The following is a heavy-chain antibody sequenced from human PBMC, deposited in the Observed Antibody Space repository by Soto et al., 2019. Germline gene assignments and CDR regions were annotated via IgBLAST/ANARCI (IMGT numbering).Heavy chain of an antibody. CDR2: IIPIFGTA. V-gene: IGHV1-69*13. D-gene: IGHD6-13*01. CDR3: ARGGIAAALGPAFFDY. Sequence: ASVKVSCKASGGTFSSYAISWVRQAPGRGLEWMGGIIPIFGTANYAQKFQGRVTITADESTSTAYMELSSLRSEDTAVYYCARGGIAAALGPAFFDYWGQGTLVTVSS. CDR1: GGTFSSYA. J-gene: IGHJ4*02.